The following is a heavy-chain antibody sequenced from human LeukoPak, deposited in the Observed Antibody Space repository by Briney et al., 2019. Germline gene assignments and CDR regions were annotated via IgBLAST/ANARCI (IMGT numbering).Heavy chain of an antibody. V-gene: IGHV4-34*01. J-gene: IGHJ6*03. Sequence: SQTLSLTCAVYGGSFSGYYWSWIRQPPGKGLGWIGEINHSGSTNYNPSLKSRVTISVDTSKNQFSLKLSSVTAADTAVYYCARWPFWSGYGYYYYMDVWGKGTTVTISS. CDR1: GGSFSGYY. CDR2: INHSGST. D-gene: IGHD3-3*01. CDR3: ARWPFWSGYGYYYYMDV.